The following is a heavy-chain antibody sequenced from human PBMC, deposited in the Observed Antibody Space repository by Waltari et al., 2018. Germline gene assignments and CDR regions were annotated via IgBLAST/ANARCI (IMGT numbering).Heavy chain of an antibody. CDR2: ISWNSGSI. CDR1: GFTFDDYA. CDR3: VRGELTFDY. D-gene: IGHD1-26*01. J-gene: IGHJ4*02. Sequence: EVQLVESGGGLVQPGRSLSLSCAASGFTFDDYALHWVRQAPGKGLEWVSGISWNSGSIGYADSVKGRFTISRDNAKNSLYLQMNSLRAEDTALYYCVRGELTFDYWGQGTLVTVSS. V-gene: IGHV3-9*01.